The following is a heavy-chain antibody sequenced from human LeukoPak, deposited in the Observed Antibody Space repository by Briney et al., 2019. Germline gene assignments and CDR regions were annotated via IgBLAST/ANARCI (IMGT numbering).Heavy chain of an antibody. V-gene: IGHV3-74*01. CDR2: IYSDGSIT. CDR1: GFTLSNYW. Sequence: RGSLRLSCAASGFTLSNYWMHWVRQAPGKGLVWVSRIYSDGSITDFADSVKGRFTISRDNAKSSLYLQMNSLRAEDTAVYYCAREVAAAAGRYFDLWGRGTLVTVSS. D-gene: IGHD6-13*01. J-gene: IGHJ2*01. CDR3: AREVAAAAGRYFDL.